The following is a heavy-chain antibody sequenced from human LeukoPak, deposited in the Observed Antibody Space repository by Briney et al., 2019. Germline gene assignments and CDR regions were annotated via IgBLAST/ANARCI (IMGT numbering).Heavy chain of an antibody. Sequence: PSETLSLTCTVSGGSISSSSYYWGWIRQPPGKGLEWIGSIYYSGSTYYNPSLKSRVTISVDTSKNQFSLKLSSVTAADTAVYYCARVSGIVYYYYYMDVWGKGTTVTVSS. CDR1: GGSISSSSYY. V-gene: IGHV4-39*07. CDR3: ARVSGIVYYYYYMDV. J-gene: IGHJ6*03. D-gene: IGHD2-15*01. CDR2: IYYSGST.